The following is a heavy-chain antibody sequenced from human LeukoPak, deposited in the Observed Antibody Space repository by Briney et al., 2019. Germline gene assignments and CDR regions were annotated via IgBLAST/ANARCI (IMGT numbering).Heavy chain of an antibody. CDR3: ARGRPSYYYYLDV. CDR1: GFTVSSYY. CDR2: IYNDGNT. J-gene: IGHJ6*03. V-gene: IGHV3-53*01. Sequence: GGSLRLSCAASGFTVSSYYMNWVRQAPGKGLEWASVIYNDGNTYYADSVKGRFTISRDTSKNTLHLQIYTLRAEDTAVYFCARGRPSYYYYLDVWGKGTAVTVSS.